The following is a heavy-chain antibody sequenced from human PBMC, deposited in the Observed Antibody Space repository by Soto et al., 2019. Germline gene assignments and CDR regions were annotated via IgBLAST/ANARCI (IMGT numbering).Heavy chain of an antibody. Sequence: SETLSLTCTVSGGSISSGGYYWSWIRQHPGKGLEWIGYIYYSGSTYYNPSLKSRVTISVDTSKNQFSLKLSSVTAADTAVYYCASNGFWSGYYGTSYYYYMDVWGKGTTVTVSS. CDR3: ASNGFWSGYYGTSYYYYMDV. CDR1: GGSISSGGYY. V-gene: IGHV4-31*03. D-gene: IGHD3-3*01. CDR2: IYYSGST. J-gene: IGHJ6*03.